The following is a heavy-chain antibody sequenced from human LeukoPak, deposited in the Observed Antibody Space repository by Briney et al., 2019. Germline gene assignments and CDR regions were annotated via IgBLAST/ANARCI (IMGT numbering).Heavy chain of an antibody. Sequence: SETLSLTCAVYGGSFSGYYWSWIRQPPGKGLEWIGEINHSGSTNYNPSLKSRVTISVDTSKNQFSLKLSSVTAADTAVYYCARVPRLDNWNYRYYYYYMDVWGKGTTVTVPS. J-gene: IGHJ6*03. CDR1: GGSFSGYY. D-gene: IGHD1-7*01. V-gene: IGHV4-34*01. CDR3: ARVPRLDNWNYRYYYYYMDV. CDR2: INHSGST.